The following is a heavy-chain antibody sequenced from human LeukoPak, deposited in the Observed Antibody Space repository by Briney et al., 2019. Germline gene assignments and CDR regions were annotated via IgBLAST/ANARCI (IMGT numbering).Heavy chain of an antibody. J-gene: IGHJ4*02. CDR1: GGSISSSSYY. V-gene: IGHV4-30-4*08. D-gene: IGHD2-2*01. CDR3: ARGFRGVVVVPADYFDY. CDR2: IYYSGST. Sequence: PSETLSLTCTVSGGSISSSSYYWGWIRQPPGKGLEWIGYIYYSGSTYYNPSLKSRVTISVDTSKNQFSLKLSSVTAADTAVYYCARGFRGVVVVPADYFDYWGQGTLVTVSS.